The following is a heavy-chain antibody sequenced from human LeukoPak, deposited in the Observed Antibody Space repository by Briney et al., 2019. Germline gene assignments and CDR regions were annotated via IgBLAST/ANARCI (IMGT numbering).Heavy chain of an antibody. J-gene: IGHJ4*02. D-gene: IGHD6-19*01. CDR3: ARERNLEIAVAGTIFDY. V-gene: IGHV3-66*01. CDR2: IYSSGST. Sequence: GGSLRLSCAAPGFTISSNYMGWVRQAPGKGLEWVSVIYSSGSTYYADSVKGRFTTSRDNSKNTLYLQMNSLRAEDTAVYYCARERNLEIAVAGTIFDYWGQGTLVTVSS. CDR1: GFTISSNY.